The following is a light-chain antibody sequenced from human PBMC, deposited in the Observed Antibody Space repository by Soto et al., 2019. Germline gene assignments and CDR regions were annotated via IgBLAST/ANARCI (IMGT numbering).Light chain of an antibody. CDR2: SDN. CDR1: SANIGENT. J-gene: IGLJ3*02. Sequence: QPVLTQPPSVSATPGQRVTISCSGTSANIGENTVNWYRQVPGTAPKCLIFSDNQRPSGVPDRFSGSKSGTSASLAISGLQSEDEADYYCAVWDDSLDGWVFGGGTKVTVL. V-gene: IGLV1-44*01. CDR3: AVWDDSLDGWV.